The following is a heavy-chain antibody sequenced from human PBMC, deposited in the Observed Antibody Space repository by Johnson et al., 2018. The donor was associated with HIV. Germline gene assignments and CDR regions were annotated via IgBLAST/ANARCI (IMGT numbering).Heavy chain of an antibody. CDR1: GFTVSSNY. CDR3: ATSTASDAFDI. V-gene: IGHV3-66*02. Sequence: VQLVESGGGLVQPGGSLRLSCAASGFTVSSNYMSWVRQAPGKGLEWVSVIYSGGSTYYADSVKGRFTISRDNSKKTLSLQMNSLRPEDTAVYYCATSTASDAFDIWGQGTMVTVSS. CDR2: IYSGGST. J-gene: IGHJ3*02. D-gene: IGHD2-21*02.